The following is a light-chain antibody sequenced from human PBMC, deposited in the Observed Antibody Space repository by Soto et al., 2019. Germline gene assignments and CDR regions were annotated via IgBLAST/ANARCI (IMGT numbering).Light chain of an antibody. CDR2: GAS. V-gene: IGKV3-20*01. J-gene: IGKJ1*01. CDR1: QSVSSSY. CDR3: QQYGSSPTWT. Sequence: EIVLAQSPATLSSSPGERATLSCRASQSVSSSYLAWYQQKPGQAPRLLIYGASIRATGIPDRFSGSGSGTDFTLTISRLEPEDFAVYYCQQYGSSPTWTFGQGTKVDIK.